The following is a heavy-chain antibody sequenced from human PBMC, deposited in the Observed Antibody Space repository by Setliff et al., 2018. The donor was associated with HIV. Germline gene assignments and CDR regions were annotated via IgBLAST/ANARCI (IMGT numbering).Heavy chain of an antibody. CDR1: GYSFINYG. D-gene: IGHD1-26*01. V-gene: IGHV1-18*01. CDR3: ARARLQGIVTAVGPRDNCLDP. Sequence: ASVKVSCKASGYSFINYGISWVRQAPGQGPEWMGWISAYTGHTDYAPRLLGRVTMTTDTSTSTAYMELRSLTSDDTAVYYCARARLQGIVTAVGPRDNCLDPWGQGTRVNVS. CDR2: ISAYTGHT. J-gene: IGHJ5*02.